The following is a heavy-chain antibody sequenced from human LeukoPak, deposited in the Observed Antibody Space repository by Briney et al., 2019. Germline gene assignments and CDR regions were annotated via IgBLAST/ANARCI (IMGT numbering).Heavy chain of an antibody. CDR3: ARVLKWRDYTRYYFDY. CDR1: VGSISSSNW. Sequence: SETLSLTCAVSVGSISSSNWWSWVRQPPGKGLEWIGEFYHSGGTNYNPSLKIRVTISVDKSKTQFSLKLSSVTAADTDVYDCARVLKWRDYTRYYFDYWGQGTGATV. D-gene: IGHD4-11*01. CDR2: FYHSGGT. V-gene: IGHV4-4*02. J-gene: IGHJ4*02.